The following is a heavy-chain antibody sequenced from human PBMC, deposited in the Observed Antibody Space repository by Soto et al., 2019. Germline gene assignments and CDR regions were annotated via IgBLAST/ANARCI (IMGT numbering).Heavy chain of an antibody. CDR2: IYYSGST. V-gene: IGHV4-59*08. CDR3: ARLGGYYQAFDQ. D-gene: IGHD3-22*01. CDR1: GGSISSYY. Sequence: SETLSLTCTVSGGSISSYYGGWFRQPPGKGLEWIGYIYYSGSTTYHPSLKSRDTISVDTSKNQFYLKLNTVNAADTAVYYCARLGGYYQAFDQWGQGSLVTVS. J-gene: IGHJ4*02.